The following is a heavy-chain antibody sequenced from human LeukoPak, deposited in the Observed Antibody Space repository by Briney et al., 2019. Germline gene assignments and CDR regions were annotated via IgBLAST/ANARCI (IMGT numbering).Heavy chain of an antibody. D-gene: IGHD3-10*01. Sequence: GGSLRLSCAASNFVFSDYYMSWVRQAPGKGLQWVSYISSGGDSIYYADSVRGRFTITRDNAKNSLYLQMNSLRADDTAVYYCAREMDGEYGSGTFYDLWGQGNMVTVSP. J-gene: IGHJ5*02. CDR3: AREMDGEYGSGTFYDL. V-gene: IGHV3-11*01. CDR1: NFVFSDYY. CDR2: ISSGGDSI.